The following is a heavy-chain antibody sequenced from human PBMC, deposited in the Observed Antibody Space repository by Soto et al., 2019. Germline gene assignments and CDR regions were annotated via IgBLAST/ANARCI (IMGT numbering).Heavy chain of an antibody. CDR1: GGSISSGDYY. D-gene: IGHD6-6*01. CDR2: IYYSGST. Sequence: SETLSLTCTVSGGSISSGDYYWIWIRQPPGKGLEWIGYIYYSGSTYYNPSLKSRVTISVDTSKNQFSLKLSSVTAADTAVYYCATSLSARRHYYYYGMDVWGQGTTVTVSS. J-gene: IGHJ6*02. V-gene: IGHV4-30-4*01. CDR3: ATSLSARRHYYYYGMDV.